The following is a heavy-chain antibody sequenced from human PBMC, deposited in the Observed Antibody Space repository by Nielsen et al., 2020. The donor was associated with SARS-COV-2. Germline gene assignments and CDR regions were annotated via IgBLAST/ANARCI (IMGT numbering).Heavy chain of an antibody. CDR3: ARDMGRTIFGVVRPWVEYGMDV. CDR2: ISAHNGNT. J-gene: IGHJ6*02. Sequence: ASVKVSCKASGYTFTNYGISWVRQAPGQGLEWMGWISAHNGNTKYVQKLQGRVTMTTDTSTSTAHMELRSLRSDDTALYHCARDMGRTIFGVVRPWVEYGMDVWGQGTTVTVSS. D-gene: IGHD3-3*01. CDR1: GYTFTNYG. V-gene: IGHV1-18*01.